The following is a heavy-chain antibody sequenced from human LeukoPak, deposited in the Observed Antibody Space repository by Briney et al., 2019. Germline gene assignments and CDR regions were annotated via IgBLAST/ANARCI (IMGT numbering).Heavy chain of an antibody. J-gene: IGHJ4*02. V-gene: IGHV3-7*05. CDR3: ISGSYFDN. D-gene: IGHD2-15*01. Sequence: GGSLRLSCAASGFTFSTYWMSWVRQAPGKGLECVANIKPDGSEKYYVDSVKGRFTISRDNAKNSLYLQMNSLRAEDTAVYYCISGSYFDNWGQGTLVTVSP. CDR2: IKPDGSEK. CDR1: GFTFSTYW.